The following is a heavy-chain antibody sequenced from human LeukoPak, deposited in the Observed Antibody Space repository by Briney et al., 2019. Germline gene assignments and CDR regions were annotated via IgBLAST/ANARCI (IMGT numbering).Heavy chain of an antibody. CDR1: GGSFSGYY. D-gene: IGHD2-21*02. Sequence: PSETLSLTCAVYGGSFSGYYWSWIRQPPGKGLEWIGEINHGGSTNYNPSLKSRVTISVDTSKNQFSLKVNSVTAADTAVYYCARGHSSVVTAIPYYFDYWGQGILVTVSS. CDR2: INHGGST. V-gene: IGHV4-34*01. CDR3: ARGHSSVVTAIPYYFDY. J-gene: IGHJ4*02.